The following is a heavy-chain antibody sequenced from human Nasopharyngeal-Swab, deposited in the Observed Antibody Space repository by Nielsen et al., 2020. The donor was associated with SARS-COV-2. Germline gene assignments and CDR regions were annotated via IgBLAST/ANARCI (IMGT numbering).Heavy chain of an antibody. Sequence: SETLSLTCTVSGGSISSSSYYWGWIRKPPGKGLEWIGSIYYSGSTYYNPSLKSRVTISVDTSKNQFSLKLSSVTAADTAVYYCARQHSGWYGDYYFDYWGQGTLVTVSS. CDR2: IYYSGST. D-gene: IGHD6-19*01. CDR1: GGSISSSSYY. J-gene: IGHJ4*02. CDR3: ARQHSGWYGDYYFDY. V-gene: IGHV4-39*01.